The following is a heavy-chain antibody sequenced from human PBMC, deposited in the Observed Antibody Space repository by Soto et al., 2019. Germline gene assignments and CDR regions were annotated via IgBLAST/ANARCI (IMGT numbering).Heavy chain of an antibody. CDR2: VSGSGDTT. D-gene: IGHD3-16*01. V-gene: IGHV3-23*01. J-gene: IGHJ4*02. Sequence: DVKLLESGGGLVQPGGSLRLSCAASGFTFGTYVMSWVRQTPGKGLEWVSAVSGSGDTTVYADSVQGRFTISRDNPKNTLYLQMNSLRADDTAVYFCAKDLGDYMWGSRDHWGQGTLVNVSS. CDR3: AKDLGDYMWGSRDH. CDR1: GFTFGTYV.